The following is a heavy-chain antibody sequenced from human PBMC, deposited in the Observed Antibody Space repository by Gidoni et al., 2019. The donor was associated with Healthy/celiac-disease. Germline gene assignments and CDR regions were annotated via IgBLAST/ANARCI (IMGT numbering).Heavy chain of an antibody. CDR1: VATFSSDA. V-gene: IGHV3-30-3*01. Sequence: QVQPGETGGGGVQPGRSLRLSCAASVATFSSDAMHWVRPAPGKGLEWVAVISSDGSNKSYADSVKGRFTISRDNSKNTLYLQMNSLRAEDTAVYYCARDGDIVVVPAALDYWGQGTLVTVSS. D-gene: IGHD2-2*01. J-gene: IGHJ4*02. CDR2: ISSDGSNK. CDR3: ARDGDIVVVPAALDY.